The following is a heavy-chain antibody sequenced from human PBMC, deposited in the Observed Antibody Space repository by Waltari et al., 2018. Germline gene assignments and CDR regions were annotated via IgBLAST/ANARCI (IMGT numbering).Heavy chain of an antibody. Sequence: QVQLQQWGAGLLKPSETLSLTCAVYGGPFSGYFWRWIRQTPGKGLEWIGEMNHNRVTNYNPSLKSRVTVSVETSKSQFSLRLSSVTAADTAVYFCARRAGQGIGPKYHFYGIDVWGQGTTVTVSS. CDR3: ARRAGQGIGPKYHFYGIDV. D-gene: IGHD6-19*01. J-gene: IGHJ6*02. CDR1: GGPFSGYF. CDR2: MNHNRVT. V-gene: IGHV4-34*01.